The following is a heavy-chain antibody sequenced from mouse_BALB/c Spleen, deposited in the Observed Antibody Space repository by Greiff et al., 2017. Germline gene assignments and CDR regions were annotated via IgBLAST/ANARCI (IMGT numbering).Heavy chain of an antibody. CDR1: GYTFTSYT. CDR3: AVSTVVATPYAMDY. D-gene: IGHD1-1*01. CDR2: INPSSGYT. Sequence: QVQLKQSAAELARPGASVKMSCKASGYTFTSYTMHWVKQRPGQGLEWIGYINPSSGYTEYNQKFKDKTTLTADKSSSTAYMQLSSLTSEDSAVYYCAVSTVVATPYAMDYWGQGTSVTVSS. V-gene: IGHV1-4*02. J-gene: IGHJ4*01.